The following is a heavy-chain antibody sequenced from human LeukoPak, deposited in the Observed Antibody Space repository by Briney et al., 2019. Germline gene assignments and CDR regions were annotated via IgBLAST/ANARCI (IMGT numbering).Heavy chain of an antibody. Sequence: QTGGSLRLSCAASGFTFSSYAMSWVRQAPGKGLEWVSAISGSGGSTYYADSVKGRFTISRDNSKNTLYLQMNSLRAEDTAVYYCAKVGQKWIYSWFDPWGQGTLVTVSS. CDR3: AKVGQKWIYSWFDP. J-gene: IGHJ5*02. CDR2: ISGSGGST. V-gene: IGHV3-23*01. CDR1: GFTFSSYA. D-gene: IGHD5-12*01.